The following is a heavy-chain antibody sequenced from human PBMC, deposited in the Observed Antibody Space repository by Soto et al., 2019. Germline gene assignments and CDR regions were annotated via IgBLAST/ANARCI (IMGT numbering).Heavy chain of an antibody. CDR3: ARLVGAYQHYIDY. V-gene: IGHV3-21*02. D-gene: IGHD1-26*01. Sequence: EVQLVESGGGLVKPGGSLRLSCAASGFTFSSNSMIWVRQAPGKGLEWVSYIDSTSMHIYYADSVKGRFTITRDNAKKSVYLQLTSLRAEDTAVYYCARLVGAYQHYIDYWGQGTLVTVSS. CDR1: GFTFSSNS. CDR2: IDSTSMHI. J-gene: IGHJ4*02.